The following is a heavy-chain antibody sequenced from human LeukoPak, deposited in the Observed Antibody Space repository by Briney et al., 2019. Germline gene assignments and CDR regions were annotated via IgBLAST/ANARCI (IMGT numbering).Heavy chain of an antibody. CDR3: VTLGARPR. Sequence: GSLRLSCVVSGVTFSSFGMNWDRQAPGKGLKWVSFICSSSGYIYYADSVKGRFTISRDNAKNSLYLQMNSLRAEDTAVYYCVTLGARPRWGQGTLVTVSS. CDR1: GVTFSSFG. V-gene: IGHV3-21*06. D-gene: IGHD6-6*01. J-gene: IGHJ4*02. CDR2: ICSSSGYI.